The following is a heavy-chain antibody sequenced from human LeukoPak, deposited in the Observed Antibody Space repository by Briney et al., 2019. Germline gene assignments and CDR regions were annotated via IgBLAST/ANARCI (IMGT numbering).Heavy chain of an antibody. J-gene: IGHJ6*02. CDR2: IYSGGST. Sequence: PGGSLRLSCAASGFTVSSNYMSWVRQAPGKGLEWVSVIYSGGSTYYADSVKGRFTISRDNSKNTLYLQMNSLRAEDTAVYYCASGDSSGPYYYYYYGMDVWGQGTTVTVSS. CDR1: GFTVSSNY. D-gene: IGHD3-22*01. V-gene: IGHV3-66*01. CDR3: ASGDSSGPYYYYYYGMDV.